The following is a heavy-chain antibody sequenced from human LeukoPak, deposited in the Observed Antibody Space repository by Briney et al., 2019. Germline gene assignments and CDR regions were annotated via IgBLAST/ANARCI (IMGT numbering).Heavy chain of an antibody. Sequence: SVKVSCKASEGTFSSYAISWVRQAPGQGLEWMGGIIPIFGTANYAQKFQGRVTITTDESTSTAYMELSSLRSEDTAVYYCARASAPYDILAPFDYWGQGTLVTVSS. J-gene: IGHJ4*02. CDR1: EGTFSSYA. CDR3: ARASAPYDILAPFDY. CDR2: IIPIFGTA. V-gene: IGHV1-69*05. D-gene: IGHD3-9*01.